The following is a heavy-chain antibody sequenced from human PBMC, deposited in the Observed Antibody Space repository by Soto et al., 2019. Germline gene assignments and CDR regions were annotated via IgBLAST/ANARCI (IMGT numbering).Heavy chain of an antibody. Sequence: GGSLRLSCAASGFTFSSYGMHWVRQAPGKGLEWVAVIWYDGSNKYYADSVKGRFAISRDNSKNTLYLQMNSLRAEDTAVYYCARDPQWLGSYPYNWFDPWGQGTLVTVSS. CDR2: IWYDGSNK. J-gene: IGHJ5*02. D-gene: IGHD6-19*01. CDR1: GFTFSSYG. CDR3: ARDPQWLGSYPYNWFDP. V-gene: IGHV3-33*01.